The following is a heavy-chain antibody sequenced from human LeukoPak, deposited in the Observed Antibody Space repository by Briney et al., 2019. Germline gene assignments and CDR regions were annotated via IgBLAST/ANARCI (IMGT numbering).Heavy chain of an antibody. D-gene: IGHD2-21*02. CDR1: GGSISSYY. CDR3: ARGKVVVTYHGMDV. V-gene: IGHV4-34*01. J-gene: IGHJ6*02. Sequence: SETLSLTCTVSGGSISSYYWSWIRQPPGKGLEWIGEINHSGSTNYNPSLKSRVTISVDTSKNQFSLKLSSVTAADTAVYYCARGKVVVTYHGMDVWGQGTTVTVSS. CDR2: INHSGST.